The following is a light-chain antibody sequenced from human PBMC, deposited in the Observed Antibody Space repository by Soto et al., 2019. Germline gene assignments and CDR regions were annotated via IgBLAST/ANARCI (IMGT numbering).Light chain of an antibody. CDR2: AAS. J-gene: IGKJ2*01. V-gene: IGKV1-39*01. CDR3: QQSFNTPYT. Sequence: DIQMTQSPSSLSASVGDRVTITCRASQTISTYLNWYQQKPGRAPKVLISAASSLQSEVPSRFGGSGSGTDFTLTISSLQPEDFATYYCQQSFNTPYTFGQGTKLEIK. CDR1: QTISTY.